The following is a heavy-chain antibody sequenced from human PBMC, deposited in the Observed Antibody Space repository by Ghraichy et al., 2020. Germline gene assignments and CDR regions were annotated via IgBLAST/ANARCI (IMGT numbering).Heavy chain of an antibody. Sequence: GGSLRLSCAASGFTFSSYAMHWVRQAPGKGLEWVAVISYDGSNKYYADSVKGRFTISRDNSKNTLYLQMNSLRAEDTAVYYCARELWIRIRGILGDPWGQGTLVTVSS. J-gene: IGHJ5*02. CDR3: ARELWIRIRGILGDP. CDR2: ISYDGSNK. CDR1: GFTFSSYA. V-gene: IGHV3-30-3*01. D-gene: IGHD5-12*01.